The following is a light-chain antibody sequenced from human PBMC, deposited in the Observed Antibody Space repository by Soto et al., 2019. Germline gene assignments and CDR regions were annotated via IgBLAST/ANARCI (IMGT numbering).Light chain of an antibody. J-gene: IGKJ1*01. CDR1: QSVDNAF. V-gene: IGKV3-20*01. Sequence: EIVLTQSPATLSLSLGERATLSCRASQSVDNAFFAWHQQKPRPPPILLMYGATRRATALPDRVSGCGSATDFTITISRLEPEDVAVYYCHKYASSRTFGQGTKVEI. CDR3: HKYASSRT. CDR2: GAT.